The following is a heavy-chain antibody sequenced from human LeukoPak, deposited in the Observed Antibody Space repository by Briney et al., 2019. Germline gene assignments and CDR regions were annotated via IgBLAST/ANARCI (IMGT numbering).Heavy chain of an antibody. D-gene: IGHD5-24*01. CDR2: IYPGDSET. V-gene: IGHV5-51*01. J-gene: IGHJ4*02. CDR3: ARQATIDYFDY. Sequence: GESLKISCKGSGYTFTSYWIGWVRQMPGKDLEWMGIIYPGDSETRYSPSFQGQVTISVDKSIGTAYLQWSSLKASDTAMYYCARQATIDYFDYWGQGTLVTVSS. CDR1: GYTFTSYW.